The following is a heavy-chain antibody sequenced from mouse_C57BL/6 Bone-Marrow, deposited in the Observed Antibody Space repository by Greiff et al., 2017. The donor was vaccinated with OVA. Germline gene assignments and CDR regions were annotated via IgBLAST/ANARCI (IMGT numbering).Heavy chain of an antibody. CDR2: IYPRSGNT. CDR1: GYTFTSYG. V-gene: IGHV1-81*01. D-gene: IGHD1-1*01. CDR3: ARDDYYGYYYAMDY. J-gene: IGHJ4*01. Sequence: VQLQESGAELARPGASVKLSCKASGYTFTSYGISWVKQRTGQGLSRIGEIYPRSGNTYYNVKFMGKATPTVDKSFSTAYMELRSLTSEDSAVYFCARDDYYGYYYAMDYWGQGTSVTVAS.